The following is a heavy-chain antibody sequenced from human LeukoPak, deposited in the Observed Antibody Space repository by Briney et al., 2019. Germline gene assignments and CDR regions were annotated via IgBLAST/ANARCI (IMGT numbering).Heavy chain of an antibody. CDR3: ARGGSDYFNYEYPS. V-gene: IGHV3-49*04. CDR2: IRSKLYGGAA. CDR1: GFTFGEYA. J-gene: IGHJ5*02. Sequence: GGSLRLSCAASGFTFGEYALSWVRQAPGKGLEWIGFIRSKLYGGAAEYAASVKGRFIFSRDDSKSIAYLQVNSLKIADTAVYYCARGGSDYFNYEYPSWGQGTLVIVSS. D-gene: IGHD4-11*01.